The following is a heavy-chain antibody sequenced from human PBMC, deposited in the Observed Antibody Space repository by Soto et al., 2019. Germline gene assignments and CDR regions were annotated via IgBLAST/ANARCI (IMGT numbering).Heavy chain of an antibody. CDR2: IWYDGSNK. D-gene: IGHD2-21*01. Sequence: TGGSLRLSCAASGFTFSSYGMHWVRQAPGKGLEWVAVIWYDGSNKYYADSVKGRFTISRDNSKNTLYLQMNSLRAEDTAVYYCAREGALLNWFDPWGQGTLVTVSS. CDR3: AREGALLNWFDP. J-gene: IGHJ5*02. CDR1: GFTFSSYG. V-gene: IGHV3-33*01.